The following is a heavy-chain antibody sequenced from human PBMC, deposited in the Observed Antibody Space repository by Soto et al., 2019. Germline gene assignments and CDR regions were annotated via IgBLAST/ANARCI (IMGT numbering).Heavy chain of an antibody. J-gene: IGHJ5*02. V-gene: IGHV3-30-3*01. CDR3: ARDSEATVTEPNWFDP. CDR1: GFTFSSYA. CDR2: ISYDGSNK. D-gene: IGHD4-17*01. Sequence: QVQLVESGGGVVQPGRSLRLSCAASGFTFSSYAMHWVRQAPGKGLEWVAVISYDGSNKYYADSVKGRFTISGDNSKNTLYLQMNSLRAEDTAVYYCARDSEATVTEPNWFDPWGQGTLVTVSS.